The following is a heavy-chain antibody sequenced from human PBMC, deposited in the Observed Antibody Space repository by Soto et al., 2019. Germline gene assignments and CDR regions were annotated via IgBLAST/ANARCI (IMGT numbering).Heavy chain of an antibody. J-gene: IGHJ6*02. CDR1: GYSFTSSY. D-gene: IGHD3-10*01. CDR2: INPSGGST. V-gene: IGHV1-46*01. CDR3: AREDNYYYGSGSNGMDV. Sequence: XSGKVSCKTSGYSFTSSYMHWVRQSHGQGLEWMGIINPSGGSTIYAQKFQGRVTMTRDTSTSTVYMELSSLRSEDTAVYYCAREDNYYYGSGSNGMDVWGQGTTVTVSS.